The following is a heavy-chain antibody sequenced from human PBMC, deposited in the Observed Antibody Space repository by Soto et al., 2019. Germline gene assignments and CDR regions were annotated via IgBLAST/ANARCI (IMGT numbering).Heavy chain of an antibody. V-gene: IGHV3-23*01. J-gene: IGHJ4*02. D-gene: IGHD6-13*01. CDR2: ISGSGGST. Sequence: GGSLRLSCEGSGFTFSSYAMSWVRQAPGKGLEWVSAISGSGGSTYYADSVKGRFTISRDNSKNTLYLQMNSLRAEDTAVYYCAYSSTPFDYWGQGTLVTVSS. CDR1: GFTFSSYA. CDR3: AYSSTPFDY.